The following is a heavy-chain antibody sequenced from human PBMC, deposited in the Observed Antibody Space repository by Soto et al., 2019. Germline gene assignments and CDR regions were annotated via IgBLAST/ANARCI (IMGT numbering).Heavy chain of an antibody. V-gene: IGHV1-18*04. CDR2: ISAYNGNT. Sequence: SAKVSCKASCYSFTSYGISWVRQAPGQGLEWMGWISAYNGNTNYAQKLQGRVTMTTDTSTSTAYMELRSLRSDDTAVYYCARVRGLYYYYGMDVWGQGTTVTVSS. D-gene: IGHD3-10*01. CDR3: ARVRGLYYYYGMDV. CDR1: CYSFTSYG. J-gene: IGHJ6*02.